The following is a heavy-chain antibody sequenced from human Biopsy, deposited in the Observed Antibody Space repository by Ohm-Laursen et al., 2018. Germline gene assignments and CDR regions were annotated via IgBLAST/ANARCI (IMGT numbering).Heavy chain of an antibody. CDR3: AREPRIAAVAYFDP. Sequence: SDTLSLTCAVSGYSISSGYYWGWIRQPPGKGLEWIGSIYHSGSTYYNPSLKSRVTISVDTSKDQFSLKLSSMTAADTAGYYCAREPRIAAVAYFDPWGQGTLVTVSS. CDR2: IYHSGST. J-gene: IGHJ5*02. V-gene: IGHV4-38-2*02. CDR1: GYSISSGYY. D-gene: IGHD6-13*01.